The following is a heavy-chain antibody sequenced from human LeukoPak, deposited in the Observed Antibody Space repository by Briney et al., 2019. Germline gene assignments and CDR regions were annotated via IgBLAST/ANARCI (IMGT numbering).Heavy chain of an antibody. Sequence: GASVKVSCKASGYTFTAYYMHWVRQAPGQGLEWMGWINPNTGDTNYAQNFQGRVTMNRDTSISTAYMELSSLRSDDTAVYYCARPADGYTCGHFDFWGQGTLVTVSS. CDR3: ARPADGYTCGHFDF. CDR1: GYTFTAYY. CDR2: INPNTGDT. J-gene: IGHJ4*02. D-gene: IGHD5-18*01. V-gene: IGHV1-2*02.